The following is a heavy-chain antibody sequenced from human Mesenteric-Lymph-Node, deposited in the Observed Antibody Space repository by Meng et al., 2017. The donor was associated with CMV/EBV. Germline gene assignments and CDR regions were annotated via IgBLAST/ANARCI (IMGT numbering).Heavy chain of an antibody. CDR3: VGGQISGPQSFDY. CDR2: LYSRGST. CDR1: GFIVSSNY. D-gene: IGHD6-25*01. J-gene: IGHJ4*02. V-gene: IGHV3-53*01. Sequence: GGSLRLSCAASGFIVSSNYMTWVRQAPGKGLEGVSVLYSRGSTFYADSVKGRFTISRDNAKNTVYLQMNSLRVEDTAVYYCVGGQISGPQSFDYWGQGTLVTVSS.